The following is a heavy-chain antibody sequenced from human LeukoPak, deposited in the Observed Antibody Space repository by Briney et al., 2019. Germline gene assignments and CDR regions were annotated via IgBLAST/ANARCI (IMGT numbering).Heavy chain of an antibody. CDR1: GFTFSSYA. J-gene: IGHJ4*02. D-gene: IGHD2-2*01. CDR2: ISGSGGST. V-gene: IGHV3-23*01. CDR3: AKDKEYQLLFDY. Sequence: AGGSLRLSCAASGFTFSSYAMSWVRQAPGKGLEWVSAISGSGGSTYYADSVKGRFTISRDNSKNTLYLQMNSLRAEDTAVYYCAKDKEYQLLFDYWGQGTLVTVSS.